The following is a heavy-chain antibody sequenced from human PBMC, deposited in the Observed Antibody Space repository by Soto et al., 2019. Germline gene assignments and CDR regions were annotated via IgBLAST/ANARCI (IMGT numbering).Heavy chain of an antibody. CDR1: GFAFSNYA. CDR2: ISGSGGNT. J-gene: IGHJ4*02. D-gene: IGHD6-6*01. V-gene: IGHV3-23*01. Sequence: EMQLLESGGGLVQPGGSLRLSCAASGFAFSNYALTWVRQAPGKGLEWVSTISGSGGNTFYADSVKGRFTISRDNSNTLYLQMNSLRVEDTAVYYCAKVSAHSMFDSASAPDSWGRGTLVTVS. CDR3: AKVSAHSMFDSASAPDS.